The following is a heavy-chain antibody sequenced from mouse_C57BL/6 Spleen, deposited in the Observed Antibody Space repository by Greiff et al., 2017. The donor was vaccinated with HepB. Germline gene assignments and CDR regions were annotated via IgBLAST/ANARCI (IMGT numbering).Heavy chain of an antibody. V-gene: IGHV3-6*01. D-gene: IGHD1-1*01. CDR1: GYSITSGYY. CDR2: ISYDGSN. Sequence: DVQLQESGPGLVKPSQSLSLTCSVTGYSITSGYYWNWIRQFPGNKLEWMGYISYDGSNNYNPSLKNRISITRDTSKNQFFLKLNSVTTEDTATYYCARVTFITRAMDYWGQGTSVTVSS. CDR3: ARVTFITRAMDY. J-gene: IGHJ4*01.